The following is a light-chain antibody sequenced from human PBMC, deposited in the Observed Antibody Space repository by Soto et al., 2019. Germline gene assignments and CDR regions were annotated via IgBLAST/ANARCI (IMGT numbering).Light chain of an antibody. CDR1: QSISSW. V-gene: IGKV1-5*03. CDR3: QQYSSYPET. J-gene: IGKJ1*01. CDR2: EAS. Sequence: DIQMTQSPSTLSASVGDRVTITCRASQSISSWLAWYQQKPGKAPNLLIYEASRLESAVPSRFSGSASGTEFTLTINSLQPDDFATYFCQQYSSYPETFGQGTIVEIK.